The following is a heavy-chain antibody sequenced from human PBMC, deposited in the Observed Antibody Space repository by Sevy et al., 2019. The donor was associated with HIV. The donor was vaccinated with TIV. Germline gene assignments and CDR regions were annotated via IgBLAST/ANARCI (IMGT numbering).Heavy chain of an antibody. CDR1: GFTFSSYR. CDR3: ARDTDYRTLDY. V-gene: IGHV3-21*01. J-gene: IGHJ4*02. CDR2: ISSSSSYI. D-gene: IGHD3-10*01. Sequence: GGSLTLSCAASGFTFSSYRMNWVRQAPGKGLEWVSSISSSSSYIYYADSIKGRFTISRDNAKNSLYLQMNSLRAEDTAVYYCARDTDYRTLDYWGQGTLVTVSS.